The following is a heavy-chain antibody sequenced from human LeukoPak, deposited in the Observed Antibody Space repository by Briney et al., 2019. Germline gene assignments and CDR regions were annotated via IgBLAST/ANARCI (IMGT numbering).Heavy chain of an antibody. D-gene: IGHD2-15*01. CDR3: ARGYCSGGKCYLVGFDY. V-gene: IGHV3-7*04. J-gene: IGHJ4*02. CDR1: GFTFSRNW. CDR2: VNQDGSEM. Sequence: GGSLRLSCAASGFTFSRNWMSWVRQAPGKGLEWVANVNQDGSEMYYVDSVKGRFTISRDNAETSLYLQMNTLRAEDTAVYYCARGYCSGGKCYLVGFDYWGQGTVVTDSA.